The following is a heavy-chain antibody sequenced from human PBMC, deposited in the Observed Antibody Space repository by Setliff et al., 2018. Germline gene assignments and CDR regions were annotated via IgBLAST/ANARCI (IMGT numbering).Heavy chain of an antibody. D-gene: IGHD4-17*01. V-gene: IGHV4-61*09. CDR3: AREIDYGGLLDY. J-gene: IGHJ4*02. Sequence: PSETLSLTCTVSGGSISSGSYYWSWIRQPAGKGLEWIGHIYTSGSTNYNPSLKSRVTISVDTSKNQFSLKLSSVTAADTAVYYCAREIDYGGLLDYWGQGTLVTVSS. CDR1: GGSISSGSYY. CDR2: IYTSGST.